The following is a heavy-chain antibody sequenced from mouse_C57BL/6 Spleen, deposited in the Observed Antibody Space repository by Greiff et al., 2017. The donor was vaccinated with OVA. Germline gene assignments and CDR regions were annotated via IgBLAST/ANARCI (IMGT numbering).Heavy chain of an antibody. CDR1: GYTFTTYP. Sequence: VQRVESGAELVKPGASVKMSCKASGYTFTTYPIEWMKQNHGKSLEWIGNFHPYNDDTKYNEKFKGKATLTVEKSSSTVYLELSRLTSDDSAVYYCARQNYYGSSYWYFDVWGTGTTVTVSS. CDR2: FHPYNDDT. CDR3: ARQNYYGSSYWYFDV. V-gene: IGHV1-47*01. J-gene: IGHJ1*03. D-gene: IGHD1-1*01.